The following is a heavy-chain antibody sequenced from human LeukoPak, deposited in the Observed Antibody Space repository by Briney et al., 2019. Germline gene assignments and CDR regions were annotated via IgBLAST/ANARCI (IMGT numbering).Heavy chain of an antibody. Sequence: GASVKVSCKASGYTFTSYGISWVRQAPGQGLEWMGWISAYNGNTNYVQKLQGRVTMTTDTSTSTAYMELRSLRSDDTAVYYCARGMSIQLWSHFDYWGQGTLVTVSS. D-gene: IGHD5-18*01. CDR3: ARGMSIQLWSHFDY. CDR1: GYTFTSYG. CDR2: ISAYNGNT. V-gene: IGHV1-18*01. J-gene: IGHJ4*02.